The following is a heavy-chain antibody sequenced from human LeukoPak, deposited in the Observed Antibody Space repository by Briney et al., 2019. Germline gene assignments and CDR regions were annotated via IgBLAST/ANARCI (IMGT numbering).Heavy chain of an antibody. V-gene: IGHV4-39*01. J-gene: IGHJ4*02. CDR2: IYYGGYT. D-gene: IGHD3-3*01. CDR1: GGSISSNNYY. CDR3: QSRFLEWLLDY. Sequence: SETLSLTCTVSGGSISSNNYYWGWIRQPPGKGLEWIGSIYYGGYTYYNPSLKSRVTISVDTSKNQFSLKLSSVTAADAAIYYCQSRFLEWLLDYWGQGTLVTVSS.